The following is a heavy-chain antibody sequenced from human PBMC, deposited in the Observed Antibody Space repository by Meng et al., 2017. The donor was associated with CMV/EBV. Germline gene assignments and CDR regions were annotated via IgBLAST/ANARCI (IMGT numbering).Heavy chain of an antibody. V-gene: IGHV4-34*01. D-gene: IGHD3-16*02. J-gene: IGHJ5*02. CDR2: INHSGST. CDR1: GGSFSDYY. Sequence: YGGSFSDYYWSWIRQPPGKGLEWIGEINHSGSTNYNPSLKSRVTISVDTSKNQFSLKLSSVTAADTAVYYCAGFTFGGVIVRWFDPWGQGTLVTVSS. CDR3: AGFTFGGVIVRWFDP.